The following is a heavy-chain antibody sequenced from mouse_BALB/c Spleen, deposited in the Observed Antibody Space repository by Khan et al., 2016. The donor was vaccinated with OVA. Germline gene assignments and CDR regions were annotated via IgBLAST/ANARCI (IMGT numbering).Heavy chain of an antibody. V-gene: IGHV1-9*01. CDR3: ARPYYADY. CDR2: ILPGTGST. D-gene: IGHD2-10*01. J-gene: IGHJ2*01. Sequence: QVQLQQSGAELLKPGASVKISCKATGYTFRSYWMEWVKQRPGHGLEWIGEILPGTGSTNYNEKFKGKATFTADTSSNTAYMQLSSLTSEDSAVYYCARPYYADYWGQGTTLTVSS. CDR1: GYTFRSYW.